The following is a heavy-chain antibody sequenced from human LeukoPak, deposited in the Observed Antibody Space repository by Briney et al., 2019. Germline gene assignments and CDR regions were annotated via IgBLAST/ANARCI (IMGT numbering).Heavy chain of an antibody. J-gene: IGHJ4*02. CDR3: ATVPHAMVRGVIITEFYFDY. D-gene: IGHD3-10*01. V-gene: IGHV3-21*01. CDR1: GLTFSSYS. Sequence: GGSLRLSCAASGLTFSSYSMNWVRQAPGKGLEWVSSISSSSNYIYYADSVKGRFTISRHNAKTSLYLQMNSLRAEDTAVYYCATVPHAMVRGVIITEFYFDYWGEGTLVTVSS. CDR2: ISSSSNYI.